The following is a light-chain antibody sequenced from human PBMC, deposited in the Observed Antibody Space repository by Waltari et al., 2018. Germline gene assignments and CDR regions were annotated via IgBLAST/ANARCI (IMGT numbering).Light chain of an antibody. V-gene: IGLV2-11*01. Sequence: QSALTQPRSVSGSPGPSVTISCPGTSSDIGDYNYVSWFQQHPGKAPKLIIYDVTKRPSGVPDRFSGSKSGNTASLTISGLQAEDEADYYCCSYAGTYTFVFGGGTKLTVL. CDR1: SSDIGDYNY. J-gene: IGLJ3*02. CDR3: CSYAGTYTFV. CDR2: DVT.